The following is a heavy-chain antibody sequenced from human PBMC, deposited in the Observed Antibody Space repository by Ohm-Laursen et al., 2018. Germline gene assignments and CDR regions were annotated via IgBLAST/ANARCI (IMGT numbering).Heavy chain of an antibody. J-gene: IGHJ4*02. CDR3: ARVKGSSEYYFDY. D-gene: IGHD2-2*01. Sequence: SQPLSLTCAVSGGSISSYYWSWIRQPAGKGLEWIGRIYTSGSTNYNPSLKSRVTMSVDTSKNQFSLKLSSVTAADTAVYYCARVKGSSEYYFDYWGQGTLVTVSS. V-gene: IGHV4-4*07. CDR2: IYTSGST. CDR1: GGSISSYY.